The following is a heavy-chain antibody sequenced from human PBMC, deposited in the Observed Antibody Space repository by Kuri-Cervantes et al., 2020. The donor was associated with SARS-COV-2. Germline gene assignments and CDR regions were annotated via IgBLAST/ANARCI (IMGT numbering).Heavy chain of an antibody. Sequence: ASVKVSCKASGYTFTSYAMHWVRQAPGQRLEWMGWINAGNGNTKYSQKFQGRVTITRDTSASTAYMELSSLRSEDTAVYYCAKVCSGGSCYYYGMDVWGQGTTVTVSS. D-gene: IGHD2-15*01. J-gene: IGHJ6*02. V-gene: IGHV1-3*01. CDR2: INAGNGNT. CDR1: GYTFTSYA. CDR3: AKVCSGGSCYYYGMDV.